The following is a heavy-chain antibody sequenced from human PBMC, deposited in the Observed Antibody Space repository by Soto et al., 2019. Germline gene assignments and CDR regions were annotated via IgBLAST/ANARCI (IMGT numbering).Heavy chain of an antibody. J-gene: IGHJ5*02. CDR3: ARVLRGWFDP. CDR1: GGSITSANW. Sequence: SETLSLTCAVSGGSITSANWWTWVRQPPGGGLEWIGEISHSGITNYKASLKSRVTMSVDKTRNDVSLKLTSVTAADTAVYYCARVLRGWFDPWGQGTPVTVSS. CDR2: ISHSGIT. V-gene: IGHV4-4*02.